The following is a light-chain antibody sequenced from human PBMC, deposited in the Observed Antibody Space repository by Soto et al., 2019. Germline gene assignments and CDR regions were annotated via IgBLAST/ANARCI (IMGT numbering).Light chain of an antibody. V-gene: IGLV1-47*01. CDR1: NFNVKNNY. J-gene: IGLJ7*01. Sequence: QSALTQPPSLSGTPGQRVTISCSGSNFNVKNNYVYWYQQFAGTASKLLIYSNNRRPSGVPDRFSGSKSGSSASLAISGLRPEDEADYYCASWDDSLSETVFGGGTQLTVL. CDR3: ASWDDSLSETV. CDR2: SNN.